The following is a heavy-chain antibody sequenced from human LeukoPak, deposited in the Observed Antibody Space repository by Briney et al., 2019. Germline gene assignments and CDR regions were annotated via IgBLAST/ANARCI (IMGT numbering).Heavy chain of an antibody. D-gene: IGHD2-15*01. CDR3: ARELPFDY. CDR1: GFTFSSYS. CDR2: ISTSSSYI. Sequence: GGSLRLSCAASGFTFSSYSMDWVRQAPGKGLEWVSSISTSSSYISYAASVKGRFTISRDNAKNSLHLQMSSLRAEDTAVYYCARELPFDYWGQGTLVTVSS. V-gene: IGHV3-21*01. J-gene: IGHJ4*02.